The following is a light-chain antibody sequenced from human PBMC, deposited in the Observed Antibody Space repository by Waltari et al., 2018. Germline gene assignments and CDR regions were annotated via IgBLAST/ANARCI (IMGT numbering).Light chain of an antibody. Sequence: DILMTQSPDSLPVSLGERATINCKSSQSVLYSADNMNYLTLYQHKPGQPPELLIYWASTRESGVPDRFSGSGSGTDFTLTISRLQAEDVAVYYCQQYYSFPQTFGQGTKVEIK. V-gene: IGKV4-1*01. CDR3: QQYYSFPQT. CDR1: QSVLYSADNMNY. CDR2: WAS. J-gene: IGKJ1*01.